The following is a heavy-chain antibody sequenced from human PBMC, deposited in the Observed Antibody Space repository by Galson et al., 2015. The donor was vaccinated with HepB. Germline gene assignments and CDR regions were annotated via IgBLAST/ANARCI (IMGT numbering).Heavy chain of an antibody. J-gene: IGHJ5*01. CDR1: GYTFTSYY. CDR2: INPSGGST. V-gene: IGHV1-46*01. Sequence: SVKVSCKASGYTFTSYYMHWVRQAPGQGLEWMGIINPSGGSTSYAQKFQGRVTMIRDTSTSTGYMELSSLRSEDTAVYYCARDKGRIVVVPAAMGFDPWGQGTLVTVSS. CDR3: ARDKGRIVVVPAAMGFDP. D-gene: IGHD2-2*01.